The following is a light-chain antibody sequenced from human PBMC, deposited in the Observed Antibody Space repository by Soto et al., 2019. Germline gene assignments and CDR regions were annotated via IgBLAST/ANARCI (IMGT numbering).Light chain of an antibody. CDR1: QSVRNN. V-gene: IGKV3-15*01. CDR3: QQYNNWPPIT. Sequence: EIMMTQSPATLSVSPGERATVSCSASQSVRNNLAWYQQRRGQAPRLLIYYASTRATGVPARFSGSGSGTEFTLTITSLQSEDSALYYCQQYNNWPPITFGQGTRLEIK. CDR2: YAS. J-gene: IGKJ5*01.